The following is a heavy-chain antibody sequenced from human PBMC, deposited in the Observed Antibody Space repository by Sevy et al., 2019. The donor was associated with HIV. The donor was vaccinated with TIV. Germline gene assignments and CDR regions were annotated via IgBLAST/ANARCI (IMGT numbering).Heavy chain of an antibody. J-gene: IGHJ4*02. Sequence: GGSLRLSCAASGFTFDDFAMHWVRQVPGKGLEWVSGLNWDSGSVAYADSVKGRFTISRDNAKNALFLQMNSLRAEDTALYDCAKDIGDTGIAVVANWGQGIQVTVSS. V-gene: IGHV3-9*01. D-gene: IGHD6-19*01. CDR1: GFTFDDFA. CDR3: AKDIGDTGIAVVAN. CDR2: LNWDSGSV.